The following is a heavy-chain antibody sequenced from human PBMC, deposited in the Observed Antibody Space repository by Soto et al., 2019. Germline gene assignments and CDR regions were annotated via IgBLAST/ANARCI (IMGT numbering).Heavy chain of an antibody. V-gene: IGHV3-30*18. CDR1: GFTFSSYG. Sequence: GGSLRLSCAASGFTFSSYGMHWVRQAPGKGLEWVAVISYDGSNKYYADSVKGRFTISRDNSKNTLYLQMNSLRAEDTAVYYCANGGEYSYGPPFDEWGQGTLVTVSS. J-gene: IGHJ4*02. D-gene: IGHD5-18*01. CDR2: ISYDGSNK. CDR3: ANGGEYSYGPPFDE.